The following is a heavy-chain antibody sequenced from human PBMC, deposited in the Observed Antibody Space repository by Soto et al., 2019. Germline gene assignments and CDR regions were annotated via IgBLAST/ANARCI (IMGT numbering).Heavy chain of an antibody. CDR3: ARDLGSSWYPEYFQH. J-gene: IGHJ1*01. Sequence: EVQLVESGGGLVQPGGSLRLSCAASGFTFSSYSMNWVRQAPGKGLEWVSYISSSNSTIYYADSVKGRFTISRDNAKNSLYLQMNSLRAEDTAVYYCARDLGSSWYPEYFQHWGQGTLVTVSS. CDR1: GFTFSSYS. V-gene: IGHV3-48*01. CDR2: ISSSNSTI. D-gene: IGHD6-13*01.